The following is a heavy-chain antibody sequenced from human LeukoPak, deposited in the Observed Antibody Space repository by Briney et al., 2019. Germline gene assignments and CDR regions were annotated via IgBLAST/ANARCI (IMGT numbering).Heavy chain of an antibody. V-gene: IGHV4-39*01. CDR3: ARRRDFWSGYYPREENWFDP. Sequence: PSETLSLTCTVSGGSISSSSYYWGWIRQPPGKGLEWIGSIYYSGSTYYSPSLKSRVTISVDTSKNQFSLKLSSVTAADTAVYYCARRRDFWSGYYPREENWFDPWGQGTLVTVSS. D-gene: IGHD3-3*01. CDR2: IYYSGST. J-gene: IGHJ5*02. CDR1: GGSISSSSYY.